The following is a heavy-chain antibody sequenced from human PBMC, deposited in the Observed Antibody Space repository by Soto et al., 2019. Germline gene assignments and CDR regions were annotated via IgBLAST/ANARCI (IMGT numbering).Heavy chain of an antibody. J-gene: IGHJ4*02. CDR2: IDYSGRT. Sequence: QVQLQESGPGLVKPSETLSLTCTVSGGSINGYFWSWIRQPPGKGLEWIGYIDYSGRTSYNPSLTSRVTFSVSTSKTKFSLQLSTVTAADAALYFCARHDMAMVGVSYLDQWGQGALVTVSS. V-gene: IGHV4-59*08. CDR3: ARHDMAMVGVSYLDQ. CDR1: GGSINGYF. D-gene: IGHD3-10*01.